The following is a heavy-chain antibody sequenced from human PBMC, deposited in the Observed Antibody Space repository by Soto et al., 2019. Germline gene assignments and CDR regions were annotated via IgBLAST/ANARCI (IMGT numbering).Heavy chain of an antibody. D-gene: IGHD3-9*01. CDR2: INHSGST. J-gene: IGHJ4*02. CDR3: ARRNRYFDWLSAFDY. Sequence: SETLSLTCAVYGGSFSGYYWSWIRQPPGKGLEWIGEINHSGSTNYNPSLKSRVTISVDTSKNQFSLKLSSVTAADTAVYYCARRNRYFDWLSAFDYWGQGTLVTVSS. CDR1: GGSFSGYY. V-gene: IGHV4-34*01.